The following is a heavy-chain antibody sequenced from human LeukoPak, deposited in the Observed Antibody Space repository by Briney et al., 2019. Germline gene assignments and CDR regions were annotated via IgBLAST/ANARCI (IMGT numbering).Heavy chain of an antibody. CDR1: GYTFTSYG. V-gene: IGHV1-18*01. J-gene: IGHJ5*02. CDR2: ISAYNGNT. D-gene: IGHD1-1*01. CDR3: TRDGTTGTYGYWFDP. Sequence: ASVKVSCKASGYTFTSYGISWVRQAPGQGLEWMGWISAYNGNTNYAQKLQGRVTMTTDTSTSTAYMELRSLRSHDAAVYYCTRDGTTGTYGYWFDPWGQGTLVTVSS.